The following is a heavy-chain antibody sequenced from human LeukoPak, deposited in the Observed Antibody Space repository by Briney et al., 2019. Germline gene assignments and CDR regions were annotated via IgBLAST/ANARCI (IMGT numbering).Heavy chain of an antibody. Sequence: PGGSLRLSCAASGFTFSSYGMHWVRQAPGKGLEWVAVISYDGSNKYYADSVKGRFTISRDNSKNTLYLQMNSLRAEDTAVYYCAKDFRSGSYYVYWGQGTLVTVSS. D-gene: IGHD1-26*01. J-gene: IGHJ4*02. CDR3: AKDFRSGSYYVY. V-gene: IGHV3-30*18. CDR1: GFTFSSYG. CDR2: ISYDGSNK.